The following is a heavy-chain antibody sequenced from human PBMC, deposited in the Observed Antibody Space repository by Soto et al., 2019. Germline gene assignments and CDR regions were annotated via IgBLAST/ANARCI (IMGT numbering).Heavy chain of an antibody. D-gene: IGHD3-22*01. CDR3: ARDKGSSTVVSGISQEGYFDT. J-gene: IGHJ4*02. V-gene: IGHV3-33*01. CDR1: GFTFSIFG. CDR2: IWYDGSNA. Sequence: QVHLVESGGGVVQPGRSLRLSCAASGFTFSIFGMHWVRQAPGKGLEWAAIIWYDGSNAYYADSVRGRFTISRDNSKNTVYLQMNSHRAADTAVYYCARDKGSSTVVSGISQEGYFDTWGQGTLVTASS.